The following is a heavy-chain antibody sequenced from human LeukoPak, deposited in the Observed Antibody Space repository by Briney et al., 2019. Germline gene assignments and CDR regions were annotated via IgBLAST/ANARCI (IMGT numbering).Heavy chain of an antibody. V-gene: IGHV4-59*12. CDR1: GGSISSYY. J-gene: IGHJ6*03. CDR3: ARRLILRRDGRHYYYMDV. CDR2: IYYSGST. D-gene: IGHD2-21*01. Sequence: SETLSLTCTVSGGSISSYYWSWIRQPPGKGLEWIGYIYYSGSTNYNPSLKSRVTISVDTSKNQFSLKLSSVTAADTAVYYCARRLILRRDGRHYYYMDVWGKGTTVTVSS.